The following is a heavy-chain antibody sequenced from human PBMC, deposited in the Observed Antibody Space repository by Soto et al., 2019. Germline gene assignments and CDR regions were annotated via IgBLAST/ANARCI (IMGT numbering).Heavy chain of an antibody. CDR1: GFTFSSYG. Sequence: GGSLRLSCAASGFTFSSYGMHWVRQAPGKGLEWVAVISYDGSNKYYADSVKGRFTISRDNSKNTLYLQMNSLRAEDTAVYYCAKEFAYWGQGTLVTVS. CDR2: ISYDGSNK. V-gene: IGHV3-30*18. J-gene: IGHJ4*02. CDR3: AKEFAY.